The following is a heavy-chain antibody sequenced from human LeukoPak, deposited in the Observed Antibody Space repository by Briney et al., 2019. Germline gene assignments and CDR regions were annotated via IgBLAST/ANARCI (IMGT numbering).Heavy chain of an antibody. V-gene: IGHV4-30-2*01. CDR3: ARDRSTVTTRRNWFDP. D-gene: IGHD4-17*01. CDR2: IYHSGST. Sequence: SETLSLTCAVSGGSISSGGYSWSWIRQPPGKGLEWIGYIYHSGSTYYNPSLKSRVTISVDRSKNQFSLKLSSVTAADTAVYYCARDRSTVTTRRNWFDPWGQGTLVTVSS. CDR1: GGSISSGGYS. J-gene: IGHJ5*02.